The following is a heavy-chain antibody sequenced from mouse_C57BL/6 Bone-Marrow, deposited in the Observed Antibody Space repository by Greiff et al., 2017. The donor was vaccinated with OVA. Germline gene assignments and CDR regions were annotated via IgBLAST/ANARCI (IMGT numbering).Heavy chain of an antibody. D-gene: IGHD1-1*01. CDR2: IYPGDGDT. V-gene: IGHV1-80*01. J-gene: IGHJ2*01. CDR1: GYAFSSYW. CDR3: ARTTLTTVVADY. Sequence: VQLKESGAELVKPGASVKISCKASGYAFSSYWMNWVKQRPGKGLEWIGQIYPGDGDTNYNGKFKGKATLTADKSSSTAYMQLSSLTSEDSAVYFCARTTLTTVVADYWGQGTTLTVSS.